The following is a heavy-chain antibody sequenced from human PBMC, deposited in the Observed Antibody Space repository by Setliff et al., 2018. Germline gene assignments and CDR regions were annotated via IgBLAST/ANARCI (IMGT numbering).Heavy chain of an antibody. CDR3: VKGTLPYCTGPTCYPLDH. D-gene: IGHD2-8*02. Sequence: SLKISCATSGFTFSNYAMGWVRQAPGKGLEWVSVITSSGRDTYYTDSVKGRFTISRDNSDNTLYLQMNSLRDADTAIYYCVKGTLPYCTGPTCYPLDHWGQGTQVTVSS. CDR1: GFTFSNYA. J-gene: IGHJ4*02. V-gene: IGHV3-23*01. CDR2: ITSSGRDT.